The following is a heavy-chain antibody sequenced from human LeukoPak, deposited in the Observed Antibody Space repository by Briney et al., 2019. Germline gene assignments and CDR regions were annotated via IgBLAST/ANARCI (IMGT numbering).Heavy chain of an antibody. CDR1: GFTFSDYY. D-gene: IGHD3-22*01. Sequence: GSLRLSCAASGFTFSDYYMSWIRQAPGKGLEWVSYISSSGSTIYYADSVKGRFTISRDNAKNSLYLQMNSLRAEDTAVYYCAKDLLEAGLLRPFDYWGQGTLVTVSS. CDR3: AKDLLEAGLLRPFDY. J-gene: IGHJ4*02. V-gene: IGHV3-11*01. CDR2: ISSSGSTI.